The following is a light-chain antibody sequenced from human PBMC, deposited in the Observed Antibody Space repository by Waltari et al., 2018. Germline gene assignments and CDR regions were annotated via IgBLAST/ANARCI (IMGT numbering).Light chain of an antibody. CDR3: QVWDSITDHVL. Sequence: SYVLTQAPSVSVAPGQTARITCLGANIGRERVHWYQHTPGQAPLLVVYDNSDRPAGIPERFAGSNSGNTATLTISGVEAGDEADYYCQVWDSITDHVLFGVGTKLTVL. CDR2: DNS. CDR1: NIGRER. V-gene: IGLV3-21*02. J-gene: IGLJ2*01.